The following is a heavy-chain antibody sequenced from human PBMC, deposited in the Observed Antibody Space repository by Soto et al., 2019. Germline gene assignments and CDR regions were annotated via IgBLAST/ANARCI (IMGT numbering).Heavy chain of an antibody. V-gene: IGHV1-18*04. J-gene: IGHJ4*02. Sequence: QVQLLQSGTEVKEPGASVKVSCKASGYTFTSFDISWVRQAPGQGLEWVGWTTASNTHTNYAQKLQGRVTMTTDTTNATGYMELRSLRSDDTAIYYCARGGYSSGYHYWGQGTLVTVSS. D-gene: IGHD3-22*01. CDR3: ARGGYSSGYHY. CDR2: TTASNTHT. CDR1: GYTFTSFD.